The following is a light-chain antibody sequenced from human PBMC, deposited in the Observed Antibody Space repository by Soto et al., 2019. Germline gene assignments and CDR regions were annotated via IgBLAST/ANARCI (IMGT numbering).Light chain of an antibody. V-gene: IGKV1-8*01. J-gene: IGKJ3*01. CDR3: QQYDSYPFT. Sequence: AIRMTQSPSSFSASTGDRVTITCRASQGISRYLAWYQQKPGKAPKLLIYAASTLQSGVPSRFSGSGSGTDFTLTISCLQSEDFATYYCQQYDSYPFTFGPGTKVDIK. CDR2: AAS. CDR1: QGISRY.